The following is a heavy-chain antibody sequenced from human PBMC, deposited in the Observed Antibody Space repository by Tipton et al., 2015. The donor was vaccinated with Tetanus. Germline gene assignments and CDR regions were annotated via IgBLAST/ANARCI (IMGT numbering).Heavy chain of an antibody. V-gene: IGHV4-4*02. CDR3: ARDSSGWYGDFDY. D-gene: IGHD6-19*01. J-gene: IGHJ4*02. CDR2: IYHSGNT. Sequence: TLSLTCAVSGGSISSSNWWSWVRQPPGKGLEWIGEIYHSGNTNYNPSLKSRVTISVDKSKNQFSLKLSSVTAADTAVYYCARDSSGWYGDFDYWGQGTLVTVSS. CDR1: GGSISSSNW.